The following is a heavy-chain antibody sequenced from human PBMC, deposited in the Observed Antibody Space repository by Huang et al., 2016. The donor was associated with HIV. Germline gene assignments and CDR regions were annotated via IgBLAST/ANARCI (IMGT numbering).Heavy chain of an antibody. CDR1: GFTLQSFSAYS. Sequence: EVQLLESGGGLVQPGGSLRLSCAASGFTLQSFSAYSMNWVRQAPWKGLEWVSSISGGDGNTYYADSVKGRFTISRDNSKNTVYLQINYLRADDTAVYYCAPEAFDIWGQGTLVIVSS. CDR3: APEAFDI. CDR2: ISGGDGNT. J-gene: IGHJ3*02. V-gene: IGHV3-23*01.